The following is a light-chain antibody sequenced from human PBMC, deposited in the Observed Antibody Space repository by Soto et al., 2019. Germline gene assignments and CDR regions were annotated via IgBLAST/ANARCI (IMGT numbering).Light chain of an antibody. J-gene: IGKJ5*01. Sequence: IGWTQSPGTLSLFPGATATLSCRASQSTSGIYLAWYQQKPGQPPRLLMYAASSSASGIPARFSGSGSGTDFTLTISSLQPEDFAAYYCQQSSSSPLTFGQGTRREIK. CDR3: QQSSSSPLT. CDR2: AAS. V-gene: IGKV3-20*01. CDR1: QSTSGIY.